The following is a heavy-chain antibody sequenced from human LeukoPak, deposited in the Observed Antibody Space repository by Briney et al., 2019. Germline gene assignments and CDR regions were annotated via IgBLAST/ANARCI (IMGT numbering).Heavy chain of an antibody. CDR1: GFTFSSYS. CDR3: ARDKPPYYYDSSGYYPSLEFDY. V-gene: IGHV3-21*01. J-gene: IGHJ4*02. CDR2: ISSSSSYI. D-gene: IGHD3-22*01. Sequence: GGSLRLSCAASGFTFSSYSMNWVRQAPGKGLEWVSSISSSSSYIYYADSVKGRFTISRDNAKNSLYLQMNSLRAEDTAVYYCARDKPPYYYDSSGYYPSLEFDYWGQGTLVTVSS.